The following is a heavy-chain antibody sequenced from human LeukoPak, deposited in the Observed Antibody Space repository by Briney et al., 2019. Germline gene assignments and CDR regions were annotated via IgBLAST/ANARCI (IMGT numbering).Heavy chain of an antibody. CDR2: ISWNSGSI. Sequence: SGGSLRLSCADSGFTFDDYAMHWVRHAPGKGLEWVSGISWNSGSIGYADSVKGRFTISRDNAKNSLYLQINSLRAEDTALYYCAKDSGGYGSGSTDDYFDYWGQGTLVTVSS. D-gene: IGHD3-10*01. V-gene: IGHV3-9*01. J-gene: IGHJ4*02. CDR3: AKDSGGYGSGSTDDYFDY. CDR1: GFTFDDYA.